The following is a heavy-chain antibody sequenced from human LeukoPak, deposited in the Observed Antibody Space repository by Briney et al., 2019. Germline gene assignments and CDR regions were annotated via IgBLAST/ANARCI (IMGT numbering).Heavy chain of an antibody. V-gene: IGHV3-30*04. J-gene: IGHJ4*02. CDR1: GFTFGSYA. D-gene: IGHD3-16*01. Sequence: GGSLRLSCAASGFTFGSYAMHWVRQAPGKGLEWVAVISYDGSNKYYADSVKGRFTISRDNSKNTLYLRMNSLRAEDTAVYYCASGEGAYWGQGTLVTVSS. CDR3: ASGEGAY. CDR2: ISYDGSNK.